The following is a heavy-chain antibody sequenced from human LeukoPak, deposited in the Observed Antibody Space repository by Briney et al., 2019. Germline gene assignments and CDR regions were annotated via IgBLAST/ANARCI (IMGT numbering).Heavy chain of an antibody. Sequence: SETLSLTCTVSGGSISSSSYYWGWIRQPPGKGLEWIWSIYYSGSTYYNPSLKSRVTISVDTSKNQFSLKLSSVTAADTAVYYCARGAPESLPEWLRSLPFDYWGQGTLVTVSS. J-gene: IGHJ4*02. D-gene: IGHD5-12*01. CDR3: ARGAPESLPEWLRSLPFDY. CDR1: GGSISSSSYY. V-gene: IGHV4-39*07. CDR2: IYYSGST.